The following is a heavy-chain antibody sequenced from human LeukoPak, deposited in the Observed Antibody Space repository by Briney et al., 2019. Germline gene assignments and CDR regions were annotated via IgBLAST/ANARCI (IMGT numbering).Heavy chain of an antibody. Sequence: SETLSLTCTVSGGSISSGSYYWSWIRQPAGKGLEWIGRIYTTGSTNYNPSLKSRITKSVDTSKNQFSLKLSSVTAADTAVYYCARSGSYSGPYVYWGQGTVVTVSS. J-gene: IGHJ4*02. CDR1: GGSISSGSYY. D-gene: IGHD1-26*01. CDR2: IYTTGST. V-gene: IGHV4-61*02. CDR3: ARSGSYSGPYVY.